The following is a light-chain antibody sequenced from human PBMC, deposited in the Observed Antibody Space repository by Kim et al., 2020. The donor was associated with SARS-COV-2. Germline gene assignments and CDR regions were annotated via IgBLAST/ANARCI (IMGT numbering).Light chain of an antibody. J-gene: IGLJ3*02. Sequence: QAGLTQPPSVSKGLRQTATLTCTGNSNNVGNQGAAWLQQHQGHPPKLLSYRNNNRPSGISERLSASRSGNTASLTITGLQPEDEADYYCSAWDSSLSDWVFGRDPADRP. CDR1: SNNVGNQG. V-gene: IGLV10-54*01. CDR3: SAWDSSLSDWV. CDR2: RNN.